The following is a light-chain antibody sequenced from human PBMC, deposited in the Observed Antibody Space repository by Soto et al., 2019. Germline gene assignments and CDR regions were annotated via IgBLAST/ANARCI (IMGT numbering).Light chain of an antibody. CDR1: SSNIGAGYD. CDR3: QFYDSRLSGSLV. CDR2: GNN. Sequence: QSVLTQPPSVSGAPGQRVTISCTGSSSNIGAGYDVHWYQQLPGTAPKLLIYGNNNRPSGVSDRFSGSNSGTSASLAITGLQPDDEADYYCQFYDSRLSGSLVFGGGTKLTVL. J-gene: IGLJ2*01. V-gene: IGLV1-40*01.